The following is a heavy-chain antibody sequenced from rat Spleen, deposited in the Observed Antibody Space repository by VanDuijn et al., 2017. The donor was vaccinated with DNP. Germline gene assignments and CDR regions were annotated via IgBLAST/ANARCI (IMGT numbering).Heavy chain of an antibody. D-gene: IGHD3-3*01. Sequence: EVQLQESGPGLVKPSQSLSLICSVTGYSITSSYRWNWIRKFPGNKLEWMGYINSAGSTNYNPSLKSRISITRDTSQNQFFLHLNSVTSEDTATYDCARRTAVSPVHFDYWGQGVMVTVSS. CDR1: GYSITSSYR. CDR2: INSAGST. V-gene: IGHV3-3*01. J-gene: IGHJ2*01. CDR3: ARRTAVSPVHFDY.